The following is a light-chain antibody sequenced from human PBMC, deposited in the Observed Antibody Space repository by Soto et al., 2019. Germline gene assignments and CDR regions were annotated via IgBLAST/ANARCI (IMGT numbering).Light chain of an antibody. CDR3: QQTDSTPQT. J-gene: IGKJ1*01. CDR2: AAS. Sequence: DIQMTQSPSSLSASVGDRVTISCRASQSIRNYVSWYQQKPGTDPKLLIRAASTLQSAVPSXXSGSGTWTDFTLTISSLQIEDFATYFCQQTDSTPQTFGQGTNVEI. V-gene: IGKV1-39*01. CDR1: QSIRNY.